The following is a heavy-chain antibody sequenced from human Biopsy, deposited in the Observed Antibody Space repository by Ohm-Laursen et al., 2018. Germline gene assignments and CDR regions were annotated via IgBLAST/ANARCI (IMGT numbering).Heavy chain of an antibody. Sequence: GTLSLTCTVSDGSINSYYWNWIRQRPGKRLEWIGNIYYSGSTNFNPSLKSRVTISVDTSKNQFSLKLSSVTAADTAVYFCARGSSYGYDFDYWGQGTLVAVSS. CDR2: IYYSGST. V-gene: IGHV4-59*01. J-gene: IGHJ4*02. CDR1: DGSINSYY. D-gene: IGHD5-18*01. CDR3: ARGSSYGYDFDY.